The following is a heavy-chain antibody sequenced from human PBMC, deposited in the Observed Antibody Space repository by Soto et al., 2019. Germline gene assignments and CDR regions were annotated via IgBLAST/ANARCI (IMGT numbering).Heavy chain of an antibody. J-gene: IGHJ6*02. CDR2: INHSGST. CDR3: ARGGAYYGSGSYYSGRNYYYYYGMDV. V-gene: IGHV4-34*01. Sequence: SETLSLTCAVYGGSFSGYYWSWIRQPPGKGLEWIGEINHSGSTNYNPSLKSRVTISVDTSKNQFSLKLSPVTAADTAVYYCARGGAYYGSGSYYSGRNYYYYYGMDVWGQGTTVTVSS. CDR1: GGSFSGYY. D-gene: IGHD3-10*01.